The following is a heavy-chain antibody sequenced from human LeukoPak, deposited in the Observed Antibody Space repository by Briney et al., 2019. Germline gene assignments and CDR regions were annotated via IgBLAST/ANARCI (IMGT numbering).Heavy chain of an antibody. CDR3: ARVYLPAMYSRGSYYGMDV. J-gene: IGHJ6*02. V-gene: IGHV3-30-3*01. CDR1: GFTFSSYA. Sequence: PGGSLRLSCAASGFTFSSYAMHWVRQAPGKGLEWVAVISYDGSNKYYADSVKGRFTISRDNSKNTLYLQMNSLRAEDTAVYYCARVYLPAMYSRGSYYGMDVWGQGTTVTVSS. D-gene: IGHD6-19*01. CDR2: ISYDGSNK.